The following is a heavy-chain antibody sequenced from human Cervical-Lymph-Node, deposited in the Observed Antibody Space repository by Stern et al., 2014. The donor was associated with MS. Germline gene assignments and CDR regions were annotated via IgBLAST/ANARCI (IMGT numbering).Heavy chain of an antibody. CDR2: IFYSGST. Sequence: QLVQSGPGLVKPSETLSLTCTVSGGSISSYYWSWIRQPPGKGLEWIGYIFYSGSTTYNPSLKSRVTISADTPKNQFSLRLTSVTAADTAVYYCARADLRGYAYFDYWGQGTLVTVSS. D-gene: IGHD2-8*01. J-gene: IGHJ4*02. V-gene: IGHV4-59*01. CDR3: ARADLRGYAYFDY. CDR1: GGSISSYY.